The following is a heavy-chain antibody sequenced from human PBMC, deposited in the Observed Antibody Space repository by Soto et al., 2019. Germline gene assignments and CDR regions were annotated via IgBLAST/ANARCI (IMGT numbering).Heavy chain of an antibody. D-gene: IGHD4-17*01. CDR3: GGQDYGAKGYDFEN. CDR2: IYSIGNT. CDR1: NGSISSRSSY. Sequence: QLQLQESGSGLVKPSETLSLTCIVSNGSISSRSSYWGWIRQTPGKGLEWIGSIYSIGNTYYNPSLKSRVTISIDTSKPQFSLKMHSVTAADTAVYFCGGQDYGAKGYDFENWGQGALVTVSS. V-gene: IGHV4-39*01. J-gene: IGHJ4*02.